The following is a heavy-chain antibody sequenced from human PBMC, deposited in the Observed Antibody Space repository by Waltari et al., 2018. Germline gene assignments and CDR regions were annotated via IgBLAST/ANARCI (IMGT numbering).Heavy chain of an antibody. D-gene: IGHD1-26*01. Sequence: EVQLVESGGGLVHPGGSLRLSCAASGCPFSSYSMNGVRQAPGKGPEWVSYISEAGKYTISYADSVRGRFTISRDNAKNSLYLQMNSLRAEDTAVYYCARDHLWAVDYWGLGTLVTVSS. CDR1: GCPFSSYS. CDR3: ARDHLWAVDY. V-gene: IGHV3-48*01. J-gene: IGHJ4*02. CDR2: ISEAGKYTI.